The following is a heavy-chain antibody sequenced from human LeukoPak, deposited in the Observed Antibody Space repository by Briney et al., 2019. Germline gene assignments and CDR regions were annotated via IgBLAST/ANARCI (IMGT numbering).Heavy chain of an antibody. CDR3: ARGPPYYYYMDV. Sequence: GASVKVSCKASGYTFTSYDINWVRQATGQGLEWMGWMNPNSGNSGYAQKFQGRVTITRNTSISTAYMELTSLRSEDTAVYYCARGPPYYYYMDVWGKGTTVTVSS. V-gene: IGHV1-8*03. CDR2: MNPNSGNS. CDR1: GYTFTSYD. J-gene: IGHJ6*03.